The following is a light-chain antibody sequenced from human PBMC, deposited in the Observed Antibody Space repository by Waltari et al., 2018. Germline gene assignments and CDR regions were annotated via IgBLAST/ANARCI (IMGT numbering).Light chain of an antibody. CDR3: CSYTGSSTSYG. J-gene: IGLJ1*01. CDR1: SAGLASYNL. CDR2: EAV. V-gene: IGLV2-23*01. Sequence: QSALTQPASVPGTPGQSINISSTGASAGLASYNLVSWYQHHPAKAPKLMIYEAVKRPSGVSNRFSGAKSGTTASLIISGLQADDEADYYCCSYTGSSTSYGCGSGTKVTVL.